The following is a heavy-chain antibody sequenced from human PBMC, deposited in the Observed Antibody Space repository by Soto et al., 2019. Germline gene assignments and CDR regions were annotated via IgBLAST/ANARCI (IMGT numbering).Heavy chain of an antibody. D-gene: IGHD3-10*01. J-gene: IGHJ4*02. CDR2: IGTAGDT. CDR3: ARGTDYYGSVYFDY. Sequence: GGSLRLSCAASGFTFSSYDMHWVRQATGKGLEWVSAIGTAGDTYYPGSVKGRFTISRENAKNSLYLQMNSLRAEDTAVYYCARGTDYYGSVYFDYWGQGTLVTVSS. V-gene: IGHV3-13*01. CDR1: GFTFSSYD.